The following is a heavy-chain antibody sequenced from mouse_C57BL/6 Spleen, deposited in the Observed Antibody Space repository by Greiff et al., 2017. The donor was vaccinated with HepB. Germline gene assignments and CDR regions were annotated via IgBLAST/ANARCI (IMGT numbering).Heavy chain of an antibody. J-gene: IGHJ1*03. D-gene: IGHD1-1*01. CDR2: IYPGDGDT. CDR3: ARPYYYGSSHWYFDV. Sequence: VKLMESGPELVKPGASVKISCKASGYAFSSSWMNWVKQRPGKGLEWIGRIYPGDGDTNYNGKFKGKATLTADKSSSTAYMQLSSLTSEDSAVYFCARPYYYGSSHWYFDVWGTGTTVTVSS. CDR1: GYAFSSSW. V-gene: IGHV1-82*01.